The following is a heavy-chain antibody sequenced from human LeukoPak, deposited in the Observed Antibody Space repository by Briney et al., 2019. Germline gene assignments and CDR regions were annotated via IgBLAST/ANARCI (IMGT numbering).Heavy chain of an antibody. CDR3: ARWEWELGLIDY. CDR2: IIPIFGTA. J-gene: IGHJ4*02. Sequence: ASVKVSCKASGGTFSSYAISWVRQAPGQGLEWMGGIIPIFGTANYAQKFQGRVTITADESTSTAYMELSSLRSEDTAVYYCARWEWELGLIDYWGQGTLVTVSS. V-gene: IGHV1-69*13. D-gene: IGHD1-26*01. CDR1: GGTFSSYA.